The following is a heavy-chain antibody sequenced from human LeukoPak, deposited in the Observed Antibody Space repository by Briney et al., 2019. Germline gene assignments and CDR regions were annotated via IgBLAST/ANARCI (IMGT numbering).Heavy chain of an antibody. V-gene: IGHV3-11*01. CDR2: ITNVGDGI. CDR3: ALSSINPSYYYGVDV. D-gene: IGHD2-2*01. CDR1: GFTFSDYY. Sequence: GGSLRLSCVASGFTFSDYYMAWIRQAPGKGLNWVSYITNVGDGIYYADSVKGCFTMSRDNAKNSLYLQMNSLRAEDSAVYYCALSSINPSYYYGVDVWGQGTTVSVSS. J-gene: IGHJ6*02.